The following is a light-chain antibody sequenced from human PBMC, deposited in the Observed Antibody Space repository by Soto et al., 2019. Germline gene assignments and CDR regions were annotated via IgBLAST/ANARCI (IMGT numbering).Light chain of an antibody. J-gene: IGKJ2*01. V-gene: IGKV3-20*01. CDR1: QNVSNNY. CDR3: QRYDSSVYT. CDR2: GAS. Sequence: EIVLTQSPGTLSLSPGERATLSCRASQNVSNNYLAWYQQKRGQAPRLLICGASSRATGIPDRFSGSGSGTDFTLAISRLEPEDFAVYYCQRYDSSVYTFVQGTKLEIK.